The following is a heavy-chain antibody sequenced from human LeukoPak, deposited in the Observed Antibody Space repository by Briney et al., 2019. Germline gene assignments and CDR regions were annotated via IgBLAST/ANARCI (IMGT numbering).Heavy chain of an antibody. J-gene: IGHJ4*02. V-gene: IGHV3-23*01. CDR3: AKDLERAPYYYDSSGYSSFDY. CDR1: GFTFSSYA. D-gene: IGHD3-22*01. CDR2: ISGSGGST. Sequence: QSGGSLRLSCAASGFTFSSYAMSWVRQAPGKGLEWVSAISGSGGSTYYADSVKGRFTISRDNSKNTLYLQMNSLRAEDTAVYYCAKDLERAPYYYDSSGYSSFDYWGQGTLVTVSS.